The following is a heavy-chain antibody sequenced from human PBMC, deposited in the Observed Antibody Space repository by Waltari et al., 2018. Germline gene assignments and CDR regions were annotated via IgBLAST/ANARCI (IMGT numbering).Heavy chain of an antibody. CDR1: GGSFSGYY. J-gene: IGHJ4*02. V-gene: IGHV4-34*01. D-gene: IGHD6-19*01. CDR3: ARHGRFQWLVPDYFDY. Sequence: QVQLQQWGAGLLKPSETLSLTCAVYGGSFSGYYWSWIRQPPGKGLEWSGEINHSGSTNYNPSLKSRVTISVDTSKNQFSLKLSSVTAADTAVYYCARHGRFQWLVPDYFDYWGQGTLVTVSS. CDR2: INHSGST.